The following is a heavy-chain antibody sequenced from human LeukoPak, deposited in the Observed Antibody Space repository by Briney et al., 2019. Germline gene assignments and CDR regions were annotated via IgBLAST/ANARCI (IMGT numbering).Heavy chain of an antibody. Sequence: GGSLRLSCAASGFTFSSYSMNSVRQAPGPGLEWVSSISSSSSYIYYADSVKSRFTISRDNAKNSLYLQMSSLRAEDTAVYYCAREGRGYSSSANYYYYYYMDVWGKGTTVTVSS. V-gene: IGHV3-21*01. CDR3: AREGRGYSSSANYYYYYYMDV. CDR2: ISSSSSYI. D-gene: IGHD6-6*01. J-gene: IGHJ6*03. CDR1: GFTFSSYS.